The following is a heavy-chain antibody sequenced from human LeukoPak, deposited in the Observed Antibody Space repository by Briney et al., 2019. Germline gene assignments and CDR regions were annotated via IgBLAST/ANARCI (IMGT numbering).Heavy chain of an antibody. CDR3: ARHEFSDLMVDY. Sequence: SETLSLTCTVSGVSISSYYWSWIRQPPGKGLEWIGTMYYGGNTYYNPSLKSRVTISVDTSKTQFSLKVSSVTAVDTAVYYCARHEFSDLMVDYWGQGILVTVSS. CDR1: GVSISSYY. CDR2: MYYGGNT. J-gene: IGHJ4*02. V-gene: IGHV4-59*04. D-gene: IGHD3-10*01.